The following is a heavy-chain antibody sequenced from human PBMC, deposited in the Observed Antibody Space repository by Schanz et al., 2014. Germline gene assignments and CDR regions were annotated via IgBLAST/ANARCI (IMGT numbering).Heavy chain of an antibody. Sequence: EVQLLESGGGLVQPGGSLRLSCLASGFAFSSYGMSWLRQAPGKGLEWVSFVHPGGSTYYPDSVKGRFTISRDNAKNTLYLQMNSLRPEDTAVYYCAKYRGYYRVSGSYRELEYWGQGTLVTVSS. CDR2: FVHPGGST. D-gene: IGHD3-10*01. CDR1: GFAFSSYG. J-gene: IGHJ4*02. CDR3: AKYRGYYRVSGSYRELEY. V-gene: IGHV3-23*03.